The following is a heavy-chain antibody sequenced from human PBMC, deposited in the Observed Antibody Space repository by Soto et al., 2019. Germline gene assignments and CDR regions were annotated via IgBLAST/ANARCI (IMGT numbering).Heavy chain of an antibody. D-gene: IGHD3-22*01. Sequence: GESLKISCRTSGYRFKSYWIAWVPQMPGKGLEWMGIIFPSDSDTRYSPSFQGQVTISADRSTSTVFLQWASLKASDTAVYFCARKDKSGYFNWFDPWGQGTLVTVSS. V-gene: IGHV5-51*01. CDR1: GYRFKSYW. CDR3: ARKDKSGYFNWFDP. J-gene: IGHJ5*02. CDR2: IFPSDSDT.